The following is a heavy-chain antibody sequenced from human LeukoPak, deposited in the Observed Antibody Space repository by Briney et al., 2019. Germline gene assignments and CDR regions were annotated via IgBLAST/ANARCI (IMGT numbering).Heavy chain of an antibody. CDR2: INWNSDNV. CDR3: ARAYGDY. Sequence: GRSLRLSCAASGFTFGDHAMHWVRQLPGKGLEWVSGINWNSDNVDYADSVKGRFAISRDNAKNSLYLQMNSLRDEDTAVYYCARAYGDYWGQGTLVTVSS. D-gene: IGHD3-10*01. J-gene: IGHJ4*02. CDR1: GFTFGDHA. V-gene: IGHV3-9*01.